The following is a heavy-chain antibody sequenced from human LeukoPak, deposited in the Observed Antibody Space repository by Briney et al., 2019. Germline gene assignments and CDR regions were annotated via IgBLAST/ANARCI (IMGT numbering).Heavy chain of an antibody. CDR2: ISGSGGST. Sequence: GGSLRLSCAASGFTFSSYAMSWVRQAPGKGLEWVSAISGSGGSTYYADSVKGRFTISRDNSKNTLYLQMNSLRAEDTAVYYCAKVRVPSPYCTNGVCYTPFGYWGQGTLVTVSS. J-gene: IGHJ4*02. D-gene: IGHD2-8*01. CDR3: AKVRVPSPYCTNGVCYTPFGY. CDR1: GFTFSSYA. V-gene: IGHV3-23*01.